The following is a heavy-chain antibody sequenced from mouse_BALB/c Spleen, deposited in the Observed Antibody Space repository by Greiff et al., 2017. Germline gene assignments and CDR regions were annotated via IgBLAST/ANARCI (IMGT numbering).Heavy chain of an antibody. V-gene: IGHV5-17*02. Sequence: EVQLVESGGGLVQPGGSRKLSCAASGFTFSSFGMHWVRQAPEKGLEWVAYISSGSSTIYYADTVKGRFTISRDNPKNTLFLQMTSLRSEDTAMYYCARHGGNYAAMDYWGQGTSVTVSS. CDR2: ISSGSSTI. CDR1: GFTFSSFG. D-gene: IGHD2-1*01. CDR3: ARHGGNYAAMDY. J-gene: IGHJ4*01.